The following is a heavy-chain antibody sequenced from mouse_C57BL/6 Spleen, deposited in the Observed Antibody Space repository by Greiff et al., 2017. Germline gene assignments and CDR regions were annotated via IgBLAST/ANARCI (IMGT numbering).Heavy chain of an antibody. Sequence: QVQLQQPGAELVKPGASVKMSCKASGYTFTSYWITWVKQRPGQGLEWIGDIYPGSGSTNYNEKFKSKATLTVDTSSSTAFMQLSCLTSEASAVDYCARKGGLLQAWFAYWGQGTLVTVSA. V-gene: IGHV1-55*01. CDR1: GYTFTSYW. CDR3: ARKGGLLQAWFAY. J-gene: IGHJ3*01. CDR2: IYPGSGST. D-gene: IGHD1-1*02.